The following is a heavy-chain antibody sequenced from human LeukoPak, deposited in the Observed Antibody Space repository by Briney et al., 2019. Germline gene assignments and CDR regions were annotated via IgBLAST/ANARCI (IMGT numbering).Heavy chain of an antibody. J-gene: IGHJ6*03. Sequence: PSETLSLTCAVYGGSFSGYYWSWIRQPPGKGLEWIGEINHSGSTNYNPSLKSRVTISVDTSKNQFSLKLSSVTAADTAVYYCARGRTTYYFWSGTNYYYYMDVWGKGTTVTVSS. D-gene: IGHD3-3*01. CDR3: ARGRTTYYFWSGTNYYYYMDV. CDR2: INHSGST. CDR1: GGSFSGYY. V-gene: IGHV4-34*01.